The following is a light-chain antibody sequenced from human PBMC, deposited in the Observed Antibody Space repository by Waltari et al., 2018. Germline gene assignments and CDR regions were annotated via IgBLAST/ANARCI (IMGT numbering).Light chain of an antibody. CDR3: QQTYNLIT. Sequence: DIQMTQSPSFLSASVGARVTIPCRASQRISSYLNWYQMKPGKAPELLIYGASTVQSGVPSRFSGSGFGTDFTLTISSLQPEDFATYYCQQTYNLITFGPGTKVDLK. J-gene: IGKJ3*01. CDR1: QRISSY. V-gene: IGKV1-39*01. CDR2: GAS.